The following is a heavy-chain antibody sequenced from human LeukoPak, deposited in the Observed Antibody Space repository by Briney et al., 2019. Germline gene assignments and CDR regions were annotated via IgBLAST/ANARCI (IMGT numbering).Heavy chain of an antibody. CDR2: IYYSGST. V-gene: IGHV4-39*01. Sequence: PSETLSLTCTVSGGSISSSSYYWGWIRQPPGKGLEWIGSIYYSGSTYYNPSLKSRVTISVDTSKNQFSLKLSSVTAADTAVYYCARGREIVDYWGQGTLVTVSS. D-gene: IGHD3-22*01. J-gene: IGHJ4*02. CDR1: GGSISSSSYY. CDR3: ARGREIVDY.